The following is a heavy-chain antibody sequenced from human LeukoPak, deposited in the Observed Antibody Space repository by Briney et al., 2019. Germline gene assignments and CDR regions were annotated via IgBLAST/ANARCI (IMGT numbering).Heavy chain of an antibody. CDR2: IYYSGST. D-gene: IGHD2-2*01. CDR1: GGSTSSYY. Sequence: SDTLSLTCTVSGGSTSSYYWSWIRHPPGKGLEWIGYIYYSGSTNYNPSLKSRVTISLDTSKNQFSLKLTSVTAADTAVYYCARSSRGYGANFDYWGQGTLVTVSS. V-gene: IGHV4-59*07. CDR3: ARSSRGYGANFDY. J-gene: IGHJ4*02.